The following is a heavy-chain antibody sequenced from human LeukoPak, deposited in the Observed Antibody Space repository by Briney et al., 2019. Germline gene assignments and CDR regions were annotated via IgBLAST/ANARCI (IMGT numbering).Heavy chain of an antibody. CDR3: ARDRELRYVDY. CDR2: IDRTSSNI. CDR1: GFTFTTYS. Sequence: SGGSLRLSCSASGFTFTTYSMNWFRLAPGKGLQWVSYIDRTSSNIYYADSVKGRFSISRDNAKNSLYLQMNSLRAEDTAVYYCARDRELRYVDYWGQGSLVTVSS. J-gene: IGHJ4*02. D-gene: IGHD3-9*01. V-gene: IGHV3-48*01.